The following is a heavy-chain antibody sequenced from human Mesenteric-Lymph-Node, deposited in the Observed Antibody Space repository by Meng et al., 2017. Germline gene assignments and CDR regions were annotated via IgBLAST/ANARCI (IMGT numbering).Heavy chain of an antibody. Sequence: ETLSLTCTVSGGSISSGSYYWSWIRQPAGKGLEWVSSISSSSSYIYYADSVKGRFTISRDNAKNSLCLQMNSLRAEDTAVYYCARDLAGGRRTPIKGESGYWGQERLVTVSS. J-gene: IGHJ4*02. V-gene: IGHV3-21*01. CDR2: ISSSSSYI. D-gene: IGHD1-14*01. CDR3: ARDLAGGRRTPIKGESGY. CDR1: GGSISSGSYY.